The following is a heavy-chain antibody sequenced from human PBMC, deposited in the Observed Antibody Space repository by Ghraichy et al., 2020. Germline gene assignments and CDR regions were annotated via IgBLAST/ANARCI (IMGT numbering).Heavy chain of an antibody. V-gene: IGHV4-59*01. CDR3: ARVSFREGGWLPFDY. D-gene: IGHD5-24*01. Sequence: SETLSLTCTVSGGSISSYYWSWIRQPPGKGLEWIGYIYYSGSTNYNPSLKSRVTISVDTSKNQFSLKLSSVTAADTAVYYCARVSFREGGWLPFDYWGQGTLVTVSS. CDR2: IYYSGST. CDR1: GGSISSYY. J-gene: IGHJ4*02.